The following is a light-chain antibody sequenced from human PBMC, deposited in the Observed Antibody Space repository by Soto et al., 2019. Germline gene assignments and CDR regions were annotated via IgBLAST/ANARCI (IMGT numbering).Light chain of an antibody. CDR3: SSYAGGIKWV. Sequence: QSALTQPPSASGSPGQSVTISCSGTSSDVGGYNFVSWYQQHPGKAPKFMIYEVTKRPSGVPDRFSGSKSGNTASLTVSGPQAEDEADYYCSSYAGGIKWVFGGGTQLTVL. V-gene: IGLV2-8*01. CDR2: EVT. J-gene: IGLJ3*02. CDR1: SSDVGGYNF.